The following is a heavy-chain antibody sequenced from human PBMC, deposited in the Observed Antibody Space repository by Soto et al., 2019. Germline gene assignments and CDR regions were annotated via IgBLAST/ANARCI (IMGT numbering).Heavy chain of an antibody. D-gene: IGHD2-15*01. CDR2: ISYDGSNK. J-gene: IGHJ5*02. Sequence: HPGGSLRLSCAASGFTFSSYGMHWVRQAPGKGLEWVAVISYDGSNKYYADSVKGRFTISRDNSKNTLYLQMNSLRAEDTAVYYCASSIVVVVAATPTRRFDPWGQGTLVTVSS. CDR3: ASSIVVVVAATPTRRFDP. V-gene: IGHV3-30*03. CDR1: GFTFSSYG.